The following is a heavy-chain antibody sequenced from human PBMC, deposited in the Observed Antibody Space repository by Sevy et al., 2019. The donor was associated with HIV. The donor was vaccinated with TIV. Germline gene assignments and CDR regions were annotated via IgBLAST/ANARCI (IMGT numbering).Heavy chain of an antibody. J-gene: IGHJ1*01. CDR1: GLTFSSYW. CDR2: INSDGSST. Sequence: GGSLRLSCAASGLTFSSYWMHWVRQAPGKGLVWVSRINSDGSSTSYADSVKGRFTISRDNAKNTLYLQMNSLRAEDTAVYYCARGRYSYGYAEYFQHWGQCTLVTVSS. D-gene: IGHD5-18*01. CDR3: ARGRYSYGYAEYFQH. V-gene: IGHV3-74*01.